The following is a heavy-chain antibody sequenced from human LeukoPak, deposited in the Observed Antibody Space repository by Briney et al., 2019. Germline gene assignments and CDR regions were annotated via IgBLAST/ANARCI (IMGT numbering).Heavy chain of an antibody. V-gene: IGHV4-61*01. D-gene: IGHD4-17*01. Sequence: SETLSLTCTVSGGSVSSGSYYWSWIRQPPGKGLEWIGEINHSGSTNYNPSLKSRVTISVDTSKNQFSLKLSSVTAADTAVYYCARVRRGDYVFDYWGQGTLVTVSS. CDR1: GGSVSSGSYY. J-gene: IGHJ4*02. CDR2: INHSGST. CDR3: ARVRRGDYVFDY.